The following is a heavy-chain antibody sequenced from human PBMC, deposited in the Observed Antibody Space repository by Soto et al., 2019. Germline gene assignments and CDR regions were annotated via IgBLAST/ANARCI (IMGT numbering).Heavy chain of an antibody. CDR3: ARDQAHGDFSGEYYYGMDV. Sequence: QVQLVESGGGVVQPGRSLRLSCAASGFTFSSYGMHWVRQAPGKGLEWVAVIWYDGSNKYYADSVKGRFTISRDNSKNTLYLQMNSLRAEDTAVYYCARDQAHGDFSGEYYYGMDVWGQGTTVTVSS. V-gene: IGHV3-33*01. D-gene: IGHD4-17*01. CDR2: IWYDGSNK. CDR1: GFTFSSYG. J-gene: IGHJ6*02.